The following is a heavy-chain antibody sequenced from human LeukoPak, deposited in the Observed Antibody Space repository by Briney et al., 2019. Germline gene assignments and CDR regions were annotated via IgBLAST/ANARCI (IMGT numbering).Heavy chain of an antibody. Sequence: GGSLRLSCAASGFTFSSYWMSWVRQAPGEGLEWVSANLGFSTYYEDSVKGRFTISRDNSKNTLYLQMNSLRDEDTAVYYCLSYCSSTSCYESNWLDPWGRGTLVTVSS. CDR1: GFTFSSYW. D-gene: IGHD2-2*01. CDR2: NLGFST. CDR3: LSYCSSTSCYESNWLDP. J-gene: IGHJ5*02. V-gene: IGHV3-23*01.